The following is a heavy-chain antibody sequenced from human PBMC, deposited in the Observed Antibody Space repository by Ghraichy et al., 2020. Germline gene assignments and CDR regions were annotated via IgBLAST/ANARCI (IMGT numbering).Heavy chain of an antibody. Sequence: SGPTQVKPTQTLTLTCTFSGFSLSSTGVGVGWIRQPPGKALEWLALIYWDEHRRYSPSLGNRISTSKGPSYNQVLLTLSNVAPDDTATYYCARRKFGDYGWFDPWGQGTLVTVSS. J-gene: IGHJ5*02. D-gene: IGHD4-17*01. CDR3: ARRKFGDYGWFDP. V-gene: IGHV2-5*02. CDR1: GFSLSSTGVG. CDR2: IYWDEHR.